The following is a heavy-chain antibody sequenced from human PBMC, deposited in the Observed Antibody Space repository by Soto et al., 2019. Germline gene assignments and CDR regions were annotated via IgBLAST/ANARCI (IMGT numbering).Heavy chain of an antibody. J-gene: IGHJ4*02. V-gene: IGHV3-11*01. CDR3: ARIEGDCSAGPCYSGGFDY. CDR1: GFTFSDYY. D-gene: IGHD2-15*01. Sequence: GGSLRLSCAASGFTFSDYYMTWIRQAPGKGLEWVSYIDNSGTIKYYADSVKGRFTIFRDNTKNLLALQMNSLGAEETAIDYCARIEGDCSAGPCYSGGFDYWAQGALVTVSS. CDR2: IDNSGTIK.